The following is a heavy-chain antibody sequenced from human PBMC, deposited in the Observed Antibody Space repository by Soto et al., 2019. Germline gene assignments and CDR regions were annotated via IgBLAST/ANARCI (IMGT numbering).Heavy chain of an antibody. Sequence: EVQLVESGGGLVQPGGSLRLSCAASGFTFSDHYMDWVRQAPGKGLEWVGRSRNKANSYTTEYAASVKGRFTISRDDSKNSLYLQMNSLKTEDTAVYYCTSAQGDYAPGYWGQGTLVTVSS. CDR2: SRNKANSYTT. D-gene: IGHD4-17*01. J-gene: IGHJ4*02. CDR1: GFTFSDHY. CDR3: TSAQGDYAPGY. V-gene: IGHV3-72*01.